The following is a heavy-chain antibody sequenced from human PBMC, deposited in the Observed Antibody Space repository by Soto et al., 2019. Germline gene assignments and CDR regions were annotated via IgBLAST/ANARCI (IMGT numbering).Heavy chain of an antibody. J-gene: IGHJ4*02. D-gene: IGHD5-12*01. CDR2: ISNDENIK. CDR3: ARGLRGVLDY. V-gene: IGHV3-33*01. CDR1: GFNFGNFG. Sequence: GGSLRLSCVASGFNFGNFGMHWVRQAPGKGLEWLTVISNDENIKQDSVRGRFAIARDNSKNTLYQHLTSLRAEDTAIYYCARGLRGVLDYWGQGTLVTVSS.